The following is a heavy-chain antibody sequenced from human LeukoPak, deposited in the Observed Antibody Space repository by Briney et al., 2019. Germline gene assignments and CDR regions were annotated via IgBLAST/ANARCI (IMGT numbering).Heavy chain of an antibody. CDR3: ARDKGIAVAYDY. D-gene: IGHD6-19*01. V-gene: IGHV3-74*01. CDR1: GFTFSSYW. J-gene: IGHJ4*02. CDR2: INSDGSST. Sequence: PGGSLRLSCAASGFTFSSYWMHWVRQAPGKGLVWVSRINSDGSSTSYADSVKGRFTISRDNAKNTLYLQMNRLRAEHPAVYYCARDKGIAVAYDYWGQGTLVTVSS.